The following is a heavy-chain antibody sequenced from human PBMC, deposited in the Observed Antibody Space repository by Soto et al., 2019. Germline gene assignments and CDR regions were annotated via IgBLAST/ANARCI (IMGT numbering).Heavy chain of an antibody. CDR2: ISAYNGNT. V-gene: IGHV1-18*01. D-gene: IGHD3-9*01. CDR3: ARDYDILTGYFYDAFDI. CDR1: GYNFTSYG. Sequence: ASVKVSCKASGYNFTSYGISWVRQAPGQGLEWMGWISAYNGNTNYAQKLQGRVTMTTDTSTSTAYMELRSLRSDDTAVYHCARDYDILTGYFYDAFDIWGQGTMVTVSS. J-gene: IGHJ3*02.